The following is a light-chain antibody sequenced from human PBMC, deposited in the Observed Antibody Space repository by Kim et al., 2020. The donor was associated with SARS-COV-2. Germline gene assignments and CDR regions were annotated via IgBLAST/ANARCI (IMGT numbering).Light chain of an antibody. CDR2: AAS. J-gene: IGKJ1*01. CDR1: QDIANS. CDR3: QKYNSAPWT. V-gene: IGKV1-27*01. Sequence: ASVGDRVIITCRASQDIANSLAWYQQKPGKVPQVLIYAASTLQAGVPSRFSGSGSGTEFTLTIGSLQTEDVATYYCQKYNSAPWTFGPGTKVDIK.